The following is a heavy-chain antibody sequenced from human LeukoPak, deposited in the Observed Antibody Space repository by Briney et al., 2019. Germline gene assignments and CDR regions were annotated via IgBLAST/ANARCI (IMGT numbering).Heavy chain of an antibody. V-gene: IGHV1-18*01. Sequence: ASVKVSCKASGYTFTSYGISWVRQAPGQGLEWMGWISAYNGNTNYAQKPQGRVTMTTDTSTSTAYMELRSLRSDDTAVYYCARSAGCSGGSCYGGYMDVWGKGTTVTVSS. CDR3: ARSAGCSGGSCYGGYMDV. J-gene: IGHJ6*03. CDR1: GYTFTSYG. D-gene: IGHD2-15*01. CDR2: ISAYNGNT.